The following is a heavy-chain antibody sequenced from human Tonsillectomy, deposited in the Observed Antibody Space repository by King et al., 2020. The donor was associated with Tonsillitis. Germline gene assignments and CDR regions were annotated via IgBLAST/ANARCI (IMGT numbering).Heavy chain of an antibody. CDR3: GRYGGGVFDS. V-gene: IGHV4-31*03. CDR2: IYYSGDTYSGDT. J-gene: IGHJ5*01. CDR1: GGSISGGAYY. D-gene: IGHD4-23*01. Sequence: LQLQESGPGLVKPSQTLSLTCTVSGGSISGGAYYWSWIRQHPGKGLEWIGYIYYSGDTYSGDTYYNPSLKSRLTISVDTSKNQFSLKLSSVTAADTAVYCCGRYGGGVFDSWGQGTLVTVSS.